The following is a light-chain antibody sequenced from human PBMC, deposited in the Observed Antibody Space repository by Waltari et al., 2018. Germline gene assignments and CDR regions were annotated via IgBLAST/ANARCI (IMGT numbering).Light chain of an antibody. V-gene: IGLV4-69*01. CDR1: GESSASA. CDR2: VNSDGSH. J-gene: IGLJ3*02. Sequence: LVLTQSPSASASLGASVTLTCSLPGESSASAFACLHHRPLKGPRFLMTVNSDGSHKKGDGISDRFSGSSSDLDRYLIISRLQADDEADYFCQTWGTGFQVFGSGTKLTVL. CDR3: QTWGTGFQV.